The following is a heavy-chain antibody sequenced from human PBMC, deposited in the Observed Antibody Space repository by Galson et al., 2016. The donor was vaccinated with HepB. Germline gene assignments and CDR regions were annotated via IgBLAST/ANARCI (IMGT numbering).Heavy chain of an antibody. CDR3: VSGYTSGI. D-gene: IGHD6-25*01. CDR1: GFTFSSYA. Sequence: SLRLSCAASGFTFSSYAMHWVRQAPGKGLEWVASINQDGNGRYYVDSAKGRFIISRDNARASLSLQMHSLRVDDTSIYYCVSGYTSGIWGPGTMVIVSS. CDR2: INQDGNGR. V-gene: IGHV3-7*01. J-gene: IGHJ3*02.